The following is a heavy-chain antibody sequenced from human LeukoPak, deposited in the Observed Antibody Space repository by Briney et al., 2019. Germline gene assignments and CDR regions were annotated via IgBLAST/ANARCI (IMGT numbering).Heavy chain of an antibody. CDR3: AKSGYCGGDCYSFDY. V-gene: IGHV3-15*07. CDR1: GFNFNNAW. CDR2: IRSNAYGGAT. D-gene: IGHD2-21*02. Sequence: PGGSLRLSCAASGFNFNNAWMNWVRQAPGKGLEWVGRIRSNAYGGATESAAPVTGRFTISRDDSENTLYLQMNSLRAEDTAVYYCAKSGYCGGDCYSFDYWGQGTLVTVSS. J-gene: IGHJ4*02.